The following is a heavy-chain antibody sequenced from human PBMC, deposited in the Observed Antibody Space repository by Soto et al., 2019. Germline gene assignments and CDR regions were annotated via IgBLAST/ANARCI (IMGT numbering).Heavy chain of an antibody. CDR2: IYHSGST. CDR3: ARGLPYYYDSSGYYYNSYYYGMAV. D-gene: IGHD3-22*01. V-gene: IGHV4-4*02. Sequence: PSETLSLTCAVSGGSISSSNWWSWVRQPPGKGLEWIGEIYHSGSTNYNPSLKSRVTISVDKSKNQFSLKLSSVTAADTAVYYCARGLPYYYDSSGYYYNSYYYGMAVWGQGTTVTASS. J-gene: IGHJ6*02. CDR1: GGSISSSNW.